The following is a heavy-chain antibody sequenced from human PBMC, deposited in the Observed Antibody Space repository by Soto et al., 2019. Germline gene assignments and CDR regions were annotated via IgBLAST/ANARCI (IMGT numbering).Heavy chain of an antibody. D-gene: IGHD3-10*01. CDR1: GDTFSFYS. V-gene: IGHV1-69*04. Sequence: QVQLVQSGAEVKRPGSSVKVSCKASGDTFSFYSINWVRQAPGLGLEWMGRVNPILSMSNYAQRFQGRVTMHAVKSTSTAYMELSGLRSEDTAMYYCATSYGSGYRAFDYWGQGALVTVS. CDR3: ATSYGSGYRAFDY. J-gene: IGHJ4*02. CDR2: VNPILSMS.